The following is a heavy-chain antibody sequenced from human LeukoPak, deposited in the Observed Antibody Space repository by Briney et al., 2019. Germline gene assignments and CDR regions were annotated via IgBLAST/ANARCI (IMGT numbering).Heavy chain of an antibody. J-gene: IGHJ4*02. Sequence: GGSLRLSCAASGFTFSRYWMSWVRQAPGKGLEWVANIKQDGSEKYYVDSVKGRFTISRDNSKNTLYLQMNSLRAEDTAVYYCAKVSGLIAARHYFDYWGQGTLVTVSS. V-gene: IGHV3-7*03. D-gene: IGHD6-6*01. CDR1: GFTFSRYW. CDR2: IKQDGSEK. CDR3: AKVSGLIAARHYFDY.